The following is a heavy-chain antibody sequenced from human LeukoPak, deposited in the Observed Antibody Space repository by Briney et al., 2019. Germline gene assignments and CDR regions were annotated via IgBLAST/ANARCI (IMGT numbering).Heavy chain of an antibody. CDR1: GFTFSSYS. J-gene: IGHJ3*02. V-gene: IGHV3-21*01. CDR3: ARDSLTWDYGDYSAFDI. CDR2: ISSSSSYI. Sequence: GGSLRLSCAASGFTFSSYSMNWVRQAPGNGLEWVSSISSSSSYIYYADSVKGRFTISRDNAKNSLYLQMNRLRAEDTAVYYCARDSLTWDYGDYSAFDIWGQGTMVTVSS. D-gene: IGHD4-17*01.